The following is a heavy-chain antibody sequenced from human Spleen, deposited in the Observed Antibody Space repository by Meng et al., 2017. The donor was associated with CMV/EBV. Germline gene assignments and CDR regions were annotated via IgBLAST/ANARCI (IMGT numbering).Heavy chain of an antibody. V-gene: IGHV3-7*01. Sequence: GESLKISCVASGFTFSSYSMNWVRQAPGKGLEWVATIRDDGSGKYYVDSVKGRLSISRDNAKNSLYLQMNSLRAEDTALYYCARYGYKDGMDVWGQGTTVTVSS. D-gene: IGHD1-14*01. CDR3: ARYGYKDGMDV. CDR2: IRDDGSGK. J-gene: IGHJ6*02. CDR1: GFTFSSYS.